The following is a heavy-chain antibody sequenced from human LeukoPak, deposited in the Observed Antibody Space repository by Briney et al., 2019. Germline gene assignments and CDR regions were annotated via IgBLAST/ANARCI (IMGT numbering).Heavy chain of an antibody. D-gene: IGHD3-10*01. CDR2: IYFSGRT. CDR3: ARDNPYGSGTDY. Sequence: PSETLSLTCNVSGGSISSSSYYWGWIRQPPGKGLEWIGSIYFSGRTYYNMSLKSRVTISIDTSKNRFSLKVNSVTAADTAVYYCARDNPYGSGTDYWGQGTLVTVSS. CDR1: GGSISSSSYY. V-gene: IGHV4-39*07. J-gene: IGHJ4*02.